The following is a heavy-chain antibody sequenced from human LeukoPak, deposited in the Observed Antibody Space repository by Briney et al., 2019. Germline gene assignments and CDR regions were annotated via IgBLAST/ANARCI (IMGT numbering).Heavy chain of an antibody. CDR1: GFTFSNAW. Sequence: GGSLRLSCAASGFTFSNAWMNWVRRAPGKGLERVGRIKSKTDGGTTDYAAPVKGRFTISRDDSKNTLYLQMNSLKTEDTAVYYCTTGGGGPPAYYYYYYGMDVWGQGTTVTVSS. CDR3: TTGGGGPPAYYYYYYGMDV. CDR2: IKSKTDGGTT. D-gene: IGHD2-15*01. J-gene: IGHJ6*02. V-gene: IGHV3-15*07.